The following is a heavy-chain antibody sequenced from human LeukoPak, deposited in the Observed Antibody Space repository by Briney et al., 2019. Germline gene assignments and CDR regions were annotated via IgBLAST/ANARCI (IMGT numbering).Heavy chain of an antibody. CDR2: ISAYNGNT. V-gene: IGHV1-18*01. J-gene: IGHJ4*02. D-gene: IGHD6-13*01. CDR1: GYTFTSYG. CDR3: ARDSNNKYQLPSAAAGKEDYFDY. Sequence: ASVKVSCKASGYTFTSYGISWVRQAPGQGLEWMGWISAYNGNTNYAQKLQGRVTMTTDTSTSTACMELRSLRSDDTAVYYCARDSNNKYQLPSAAAGKEDYFDYWGQGTLVTVSS.